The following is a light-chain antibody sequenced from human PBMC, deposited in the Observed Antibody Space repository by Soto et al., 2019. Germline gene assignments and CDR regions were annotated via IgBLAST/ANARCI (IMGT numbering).Light chain of an antibody. CDR2: EVS. Sequence: QSVLTQSPSASGSPGESVTISCTGTSSDVGGYNYVSWYQQHPGKAPKVIIYEVSKRPSGVPDRFSGSKSGSTASLTVSGLQAEDEPDYHCSSYAVTTIFLFGSGTKVTVL. V-gene: IGLV2-8*01. CDR1: SSDVGGYNY. CDR3: SSYAVTTIFL. J-gene: IGLJ1*01.